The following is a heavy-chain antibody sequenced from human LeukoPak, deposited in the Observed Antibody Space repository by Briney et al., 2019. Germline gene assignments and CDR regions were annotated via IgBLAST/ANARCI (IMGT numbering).Heavy chain of an antibody. J-gene: IGHJ4*02. CDR2: INHSGST. CDR3: ARHPRSPPYRSRYYFDY. V-gene: IGHV4-34*01. D-gene: IGHD1-26*01. Sequence: SETLSLTCAVYGGSFSGYYWSWIRQPPGKGLEWIGEINHSGSTNYNPSLKSRVTISVDTSKNQFSLKLSSVTAADTAVYYCARHPRSPPYRSRYYFDYWGQGTLVTVSS. CDR1: GGSFSGYY.